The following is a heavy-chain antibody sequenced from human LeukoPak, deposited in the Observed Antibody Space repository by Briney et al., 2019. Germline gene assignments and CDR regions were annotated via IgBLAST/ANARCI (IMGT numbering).Heavy chain of an antibody. CDR3: ARRGTGGRSFDI. J-gene: IGHJ3*02. D-gene: IGHD2-8*02. CDR1: GGSVSSGSYY. V-gene: IGHV4-61*01. Sequence: SETLSLTCTVSGGSVSSGSYYWTWIRQPPGKGLEWIGYISYSGSTNFNPSLKSRVTISVDTSKNQFSLNLSSVTAADTTVYYCARRGTGGRSFDIWGQGTMVTVSS. CDR2: ISYSGST.